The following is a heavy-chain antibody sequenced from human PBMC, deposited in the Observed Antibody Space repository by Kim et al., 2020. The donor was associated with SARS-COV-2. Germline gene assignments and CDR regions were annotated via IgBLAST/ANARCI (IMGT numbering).Heavy chain of an antibody. CDR3: ATRPVTYYYDSSGYSERSYWSFGL. CDR2: IYYSGST. D-gene: IGHD3-22*01. J-gene: IGHJ2*01. Sequence: SETLSLTCTVSGGSISSSSYYWGWIRQPPGKGLEWIGSIYYSGSTYYNPSLKSRVTISVDTSKNQFSLKLSSVTAADTAVYYCATRPVTYYYDSSGYSERSYWSFGLLVRGPLVTVSS. V-gene: IGHV4-39*01. CDR1: GGSISSSSYY.